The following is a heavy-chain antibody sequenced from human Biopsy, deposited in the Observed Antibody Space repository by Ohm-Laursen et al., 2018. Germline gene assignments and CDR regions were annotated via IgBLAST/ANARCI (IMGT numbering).Heavy chain of an antibody. V-gene: IGHV3-48*03. Sequence: SLRLSCTASGFAFNLYEMNWARQAPGKGMEWISYIYGGGSPVSYADSVKGRFTISRDNAQNSLYLHMNSLRAEDSAVYYCARDIYYITNWRAFDMWGQGTMVTVAS. CDR2: IYGGGSPV. CDR1: GFAFNLYE. J-gene: IGHJ3*02. CDR3: ARDIYYITNWRAFDM. D-gene: IGHD1-1*01.